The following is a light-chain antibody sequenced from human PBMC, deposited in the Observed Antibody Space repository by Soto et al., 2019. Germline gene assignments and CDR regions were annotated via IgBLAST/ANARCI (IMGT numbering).Light chain of an antibody. CDR3: QQYNTYPLT. CDR2: KAS. Sequence: DIHMTKSPSTRSASVGDSVTITCRASQTISGWLAWYQQKPGKAPNLLIYKASSLESGVPSRFSGSGSGTEFTLTISSLQPDDFAIYYCQQYNTYPLTFGGGTKVEIK. J-gene: IGKJ4*01. CDR1: QTISGW. V-gene: IGKV1-5*03.